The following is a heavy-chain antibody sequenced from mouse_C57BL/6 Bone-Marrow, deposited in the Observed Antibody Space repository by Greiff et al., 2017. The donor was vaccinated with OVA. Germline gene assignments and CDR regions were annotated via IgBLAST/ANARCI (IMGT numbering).Heavy chain of an antibody. CDR3: AGIWYLFDY. CDR2: IYPRSGNT. D-gene: IGHD2-1*01. V-gene: IGHV1-81*01. Sequence: VHLVESGAELARPGASVKLSCKASGYTFTSYGISWVKQRTGQGLEWIGEIYPRSGNTYYNEKFKGKATLTADKSSSTAYMELRSLTSEDSAVYFCAGIWYLFDYWGQGTTLTVSS. J-gene: IGHJ2*01. CDR1: GYTFTSYG.